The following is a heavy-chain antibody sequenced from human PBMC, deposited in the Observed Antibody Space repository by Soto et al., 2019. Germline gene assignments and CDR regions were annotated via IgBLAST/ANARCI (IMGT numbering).Heavy chain of an antibody. V-gene: IGHV3-23*01. J-gene: IGHJ4*02. CDR3: ATGSTNSRPYYFDY. CDR2: ITVSGGDT. CDR1: GFTFTNYV. Sequence: EVQLLESGGGLVQPGGSLRVSCTASGFTFTNYVMSWVRQAPGKGLEWVSAITVSGGDTYHADSVKGRFTISRDNTKNTLYLQMNSLRAEDTAVYYCATGSTNSRPYYFDYWGQGTLVTVSS. D-gene: IGHD6-13*01.